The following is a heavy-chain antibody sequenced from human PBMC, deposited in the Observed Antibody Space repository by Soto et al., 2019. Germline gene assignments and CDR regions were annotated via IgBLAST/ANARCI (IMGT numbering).Heavy chain of an antibody. CDR1: GVSISSGY. Sequence: QVQLQESGPGLVKPSETLSLTCIVSGVSISSGYCTWIRQSPGKGLEWIGYISHSGLRDYRVSLQSRLTMSVETSINQFSLNLTPLTAADTAIYYCATSTNTCPGCYSWGQGTLVTVS. V-gene: IGHV4-59*01. CDR3: ATSTNTCPGCYS. D-gene: IGHD2-8*01. J-gene: IGHJ5*02. CDR2: ISHSGLR.